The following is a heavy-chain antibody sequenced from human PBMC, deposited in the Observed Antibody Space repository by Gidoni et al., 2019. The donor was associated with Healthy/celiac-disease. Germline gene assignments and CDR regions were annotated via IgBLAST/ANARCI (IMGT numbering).Heavy chain of an antibody. J-gene: IGHJ4*02. CDR2: IYYSGST. CDR3: ARGSIVPEGADDY. V-gene: IGHV4-31*03. CDR1: GGSISRGGYY. Sequence: QVQLQESGPGLVKPSQTLSLTCTVSGGSISRGGYYWSWIRQHPGKGLEWIGYIYYSGSTYYNPSLKSRVTISVDTSKNQFSLKLSSVTAADTAVYYCARGSIVPEGADDYWGQGTLVTVSS. D-gene: IGHD3-16*01.